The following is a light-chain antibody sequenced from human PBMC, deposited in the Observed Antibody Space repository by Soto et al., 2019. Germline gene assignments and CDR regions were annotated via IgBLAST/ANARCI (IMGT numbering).Light chain of an antibody. CDR2: EDD. Sequence: QSALTQPASVSGSPGQSITISCSGVSGDVGNYNLVSWYQQYPGKAPALLIYEDDKRPSGVSNRFSGSKSDSMASLTISGLQAEDEADYYCCLYLGGTSVFGGGTKLTVL. CDR1: SGDVGNYNL. J-gene: IGLJ7*01. V-gene: IGLV2-23*01. CDR3: CLYLGGTSV.